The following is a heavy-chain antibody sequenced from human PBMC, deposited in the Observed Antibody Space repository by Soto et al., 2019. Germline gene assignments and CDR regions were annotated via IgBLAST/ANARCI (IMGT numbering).Heavy chain of an antibody. CDR2: IKEDGSEK. J-gene: IGHJ4*02. CDR3: VRIVNRGVYD. Sequence: GGSLRLSCAASGFTYSSYWMSWARQAPGKGLEWVANIKEDGSEKYYVDSMKGRFTIARDNAKNSLYLQMSSLRAEDTAVYYCVRIVNRGVYDWGQGALVTVPS. CDR1: GFTYSSYW. D-gene: IGHD3-10*01. V-gene: IGHV3-7*01.